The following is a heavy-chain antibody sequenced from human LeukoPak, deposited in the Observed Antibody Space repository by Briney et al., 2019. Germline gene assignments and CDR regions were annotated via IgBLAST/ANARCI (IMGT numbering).Heavy chain of an antibody. V-gene: IGHV3-64*01. J-gene: IGHJ4*02. Sequence: PGGSLRLSCAASGFTFSSYTMHWVRQAPGKGLEHVSAIGSNGGSTYHANSVKGRFIITRDNSKNTLYLQMGSLRAEDMAVYYCVRTIAVGVAFDYWGQGTLVTVSS. D-gene: IGHD6-19*01. CDR3: VRTIAVGVAFDY. CDR1: GFTFSSYT. CDR2: IGSNGGST.